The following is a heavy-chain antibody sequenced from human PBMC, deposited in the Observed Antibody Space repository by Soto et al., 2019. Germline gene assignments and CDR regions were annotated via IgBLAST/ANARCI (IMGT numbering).Heavy chain of an antibody. CDR2: VYSGGGT. J-gene: IGHJ6*02. D-gene: IGHD3-3*01. Sequence: SETLSLTCTVSGGSLRGYSWSWIRQSPGKGLEWIGYVYSGGGTNYSPSFMGRVTISVDTTDNQFSLKLNSVTAADTAVYYCAREKTPMSPHDLCYVMDVWGQGTTVTVSS. V-gene: IGHV4-59*01. CDR1: GGSLRGYS. CDR3: AREKTPMSPHDLCYVMDV.